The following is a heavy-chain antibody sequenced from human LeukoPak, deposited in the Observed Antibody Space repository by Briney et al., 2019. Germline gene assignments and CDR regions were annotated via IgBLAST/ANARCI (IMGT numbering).Heavy chain of an antibody. V-gene: IGHV3-66*01. Sequence: GGSLRLSCAASGFTVSSNYMSWVRQAPGKGLEWVSVIYSGGSTYYADSVKGGFTISRDNSKNTLYLQMNSLRAEDTALYYCARAAAGYGTSRIDYWGQGTLVTVSS. CDR2: IYSGGST. D-gene: IGHD6-13*01. CDR3: ARAAAGYGTSRIDY. J-gene: IGHJ4*02. CDR1: GFTVSSNY.